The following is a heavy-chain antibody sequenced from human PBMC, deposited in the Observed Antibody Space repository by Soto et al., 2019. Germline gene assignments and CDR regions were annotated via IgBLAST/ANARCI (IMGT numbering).Heavy chain of an antibody. CDR2: INPSGGGT. J-gene: IGHJ6*02. V-gene: IGHV1-46*01. CDR3: ARGSGASGLDV. Sequence: SVKVSCKASGYTFTSSYIHWVRQAPGQGPEWMGIINPSGGGTSYAQKVQGRVTMTRDTSTRTVYMELNSLRSEDTAVYYCARGSGASGLDVWGQGTTVTVS. D-gene: IGHD2-15*01. CDR1: GYTFTSSY.